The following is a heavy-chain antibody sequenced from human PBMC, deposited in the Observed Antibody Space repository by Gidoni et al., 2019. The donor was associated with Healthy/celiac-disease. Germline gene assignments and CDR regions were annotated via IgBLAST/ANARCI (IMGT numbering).Heavy chain of an antibody. CDR3: ARGMRHSSGYSYYNYGMDV. V-gene: IGHV4-59*01. J-gene: IGHJ6*02. D-gene: IGHD3-22*01. CDR1: GGSFSSYY. Sequence: QVQLQESGSRLVKPSETLSLTCTVSGGSFSSYYWSWIRQPPGKGLEWIGYIYYSGSTNYNPSLKSRVTISVDTSKNQFSLKLSSVTAADTAVYYCARGMRHSSGYSYYNYGMDVWGQGTTVTVSS. CDR2: IYYSGST.